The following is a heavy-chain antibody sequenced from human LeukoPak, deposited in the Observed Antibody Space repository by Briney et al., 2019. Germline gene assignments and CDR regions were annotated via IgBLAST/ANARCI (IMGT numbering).Heavy chain of an antibody. V-gene: IGHV4-34*01. CDR1: GGSFSGYY. CDR3: ARLVGQLGFRSY. CDR2: INHSGST. D-gene: IGHD6-6*01. Sequence: KSSETLSLTCAVYGGSFSGYYWSWIRQPPGKGLEWIGEINHSGSTNYNPSLKSRVTMSLDTSKSQFSLRLSSVTAADTAVYYCARLVGQLGFRSYWGQGTLVTVSS. J-gene: IGHJ4*02.